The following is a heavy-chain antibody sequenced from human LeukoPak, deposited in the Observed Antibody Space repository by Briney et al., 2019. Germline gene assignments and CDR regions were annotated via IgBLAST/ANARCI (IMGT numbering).Heavy chain of an antibody. CDR3: ARDGNYEDY. V-gene: IGHV1-69*04. CDR2: ITPILGIA. J-gene: IGHJ4*02. Sequence: ASVKVSCKASGGTFSSYAISWVRQAPGQGLEWMGRITPILGIANYAQKFQGRVTITADKSTSTAYMELRSLRSDDTAVYYCARDGNYEDYWGQGTLVTVSS. CDR1: GGTFSSYA. D-gene: IGHD1-7*01.